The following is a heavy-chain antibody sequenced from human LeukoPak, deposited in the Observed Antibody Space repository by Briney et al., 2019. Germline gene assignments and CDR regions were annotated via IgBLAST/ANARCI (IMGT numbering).Heavy chain of an antibody. Sequence: ASVKVSCKASGYTFTAYYLHWVRQAPGQGLEWMGWINPNSGATNYAQTFQGRVTMTRDTSIHTAYMDLSSLRSDDTAVYYCARDLPGSFSNPTLDYWGQGTLVTVSS. D-gene: IGHD3-10*01. J-gene: IGHJ4*02. CDR2: INPNSGAT. CDR3: ARDLPGSFSNPTLDY. CDR1: GYTFTAYY. V-gene: IGHV1-2*02.